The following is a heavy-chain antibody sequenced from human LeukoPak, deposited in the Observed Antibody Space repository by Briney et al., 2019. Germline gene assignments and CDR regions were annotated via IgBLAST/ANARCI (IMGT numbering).Heavy chain of an antibody. V-gene: IGHV3-7*01. J-gene: IGHJ5*02. D-gene: IGHD3-3*01. CDR1: GFTFSSYW. CDR2: IKQDGSVK. Sequence: PGGSLRLSCAASGFTFSSYWVNWVRQAPGKGLEWVANIKQDGSVKNYVDSVEGRFTISRDNAKNSLYLQMNSLRGEDTAVYYCAREIFGVDLWGQGTLVTVSS. CDR3: AREIFGVDL.